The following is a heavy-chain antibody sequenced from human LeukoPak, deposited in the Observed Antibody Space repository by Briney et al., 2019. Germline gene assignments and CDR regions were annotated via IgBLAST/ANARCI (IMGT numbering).Heavy chain of an antibody. CDR3: ASSSAYYYGSGSSEHFDY. CDR1: GGSISSSSYY. Sequence: SETLSLTCTVSGGSISSSSYYWGWIRQPPGKGLEWIGYIYYSGSTNYNPSLKSRVTISVDTSKNQFSLKLSSVTAADTAVYYCASSSAYYYGSGSSEHFDYWGQGTLVTVSS. J-gene: IGHJ4*02. D-gene: IGHD3-10*01. V-gene: IGHV4-61*05. CDR2: IYYSGST.